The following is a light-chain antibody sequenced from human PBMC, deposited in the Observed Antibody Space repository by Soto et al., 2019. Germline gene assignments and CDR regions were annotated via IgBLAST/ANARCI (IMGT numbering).Light chain of an antibody. V-gene: IGKV3-15*01. CDR3: QQYNSYS. CDR2: GAS. Sequence: EIVLTQSPGTLSLSPGERATLSCRASQSVSSYSAWYQQKPGQAPRLLIYGASTRATGIPARFSGSGSGTEFTLTISSLQPDDFATYYCQQYNSYSFGQGTKVDIK. J-gene: IGKJ1*01. CDR1: QSVSSY.